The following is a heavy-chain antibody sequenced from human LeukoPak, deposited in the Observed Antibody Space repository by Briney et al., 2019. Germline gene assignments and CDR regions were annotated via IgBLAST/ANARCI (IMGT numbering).Heavy chain of an antibody. Sequence: RASVKVSCKASGGTFSSYDINWVRQAPGQGLEWMGWMNPNSGNTGYAQKFQGRVTMTRNTSISTAYMELSSLRSEDTAVYYCARAGIVGATGFDYWGQGTLVTVSS. CDR2: MNPNSGNT. CDR1: GGTFSSYD. D-gene: IGHD1-26*01. CDR3: ARAGIVGATGFDY. J-gene: IGHJ4*02. V-gene: IGHV1-8*02.